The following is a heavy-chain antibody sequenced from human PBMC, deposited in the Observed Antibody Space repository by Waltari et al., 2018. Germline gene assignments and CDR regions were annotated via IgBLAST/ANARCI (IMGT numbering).Heavy chain of an antibody. Sequence: EVQLVESGGGLVQHGGSLRLSCAASGFTFSSYWMHWVRQAPGKGLVWVWGMKGDGSSKTSADSGKGRFTSSRDNAKNTLDLQRNSLRAEDTAVYYCARDGYTDGYGGMGVWGQGTTVTVSS. D-gene: IGHD5-18*01. J-gene: IGHJ6*02. CDR2: MKGDGSSK. V-gene: IGHV3-74*01. CDR3: ARDGYTDGYGGMGV. CDR1: GFTFSSYW.